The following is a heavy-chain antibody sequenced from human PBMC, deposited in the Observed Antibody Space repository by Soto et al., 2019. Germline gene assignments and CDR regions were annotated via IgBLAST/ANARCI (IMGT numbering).Heavy chain of an antibody. V-gene: IGHV4-4*02. CDR1: GGSISSSNW. D-gene: IGHD1-26*01. CDR2: IYHSRST. J-gene: IGHJ6*02. CDR3: ARVSGSYYSGMDV. Sequence: QVQRQESGPGLVKPSVTLSLTCAVSGGSISSSNWWSGGRQPPGKGLEWIGEIYHSRSTNYNPSLKSRVTISVDKAKNKFSLTLSSVTAADTAVYYCARVSGSYYSGMDVWGQGTTVTV.